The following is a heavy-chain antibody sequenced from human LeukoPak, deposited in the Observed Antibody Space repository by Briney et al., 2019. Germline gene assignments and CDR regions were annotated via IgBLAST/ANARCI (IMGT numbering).Heavy chain of an antibody. D-gene: IGHD3-10*01. Sequence: QPGGSLRLSCAASGFSFSDAWMNWVRQAPGKGLVWVSRINEDGSTINYADSVKGRFTISRDNAKNTLYLQMDSLRAEDTAVYYCVRDFGGSRDYWGQGTLVIVSS. CDR2: INEDGSTI. V-gene: IGHV3-74*01. CDR3: VRDFGGSRDY. CDR1: GFSFSDAW. J-gene: IGHJ4*02.